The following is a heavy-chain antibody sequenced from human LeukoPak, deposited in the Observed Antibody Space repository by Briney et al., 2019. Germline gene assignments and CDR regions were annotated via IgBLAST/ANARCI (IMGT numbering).Heavy chain of an antibody. V-gene: IGHV1-69*05. D-gene: IGHD3-3*01. Sequence: GSSVKVSCKASGGTFSSYAISWVRQAPGQGLEWMGGIIPIFGTANYAQKLQGRVTMTTDTSTSTAYMELRSLRSDDTAVYYCARDQWITIFGVVTRSGADAFDIWGQGTMVTVSS. CDR3: ARDQWITIFGVVTRSGADAFDI. CDR1: GGTFSSYA. J-gene: IGHJ3*02. CDR2: IIPIFGTA.